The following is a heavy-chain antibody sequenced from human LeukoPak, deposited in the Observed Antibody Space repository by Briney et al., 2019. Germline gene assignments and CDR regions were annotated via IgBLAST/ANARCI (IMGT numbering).Heavy chain of an antibody. Sequence: SETLSLTCAVYGGSFSGYYWSWIRQPPGKGLEWIGEINHSGSTNYNPSLKSRVTISVDTSKNQFSLKLSSVTAADTAMYYCARGSYRGATVVKARYYYYYMDVWGKGTTVTVSS. CDR3: ARGSYRGATVVKARYYYYYMDV. CDR1: GGSFSGYY. V-gene: IGHV4-34*01. J-gene: IGHJ6*03. D-gene: IGHD4-23*01. CDR2: INHSGST.